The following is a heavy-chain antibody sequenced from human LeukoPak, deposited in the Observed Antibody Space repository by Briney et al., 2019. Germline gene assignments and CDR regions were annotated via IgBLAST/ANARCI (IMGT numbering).Heavy chain of an antibody. D-gene: IGHD4-11*01. J-gene: IGHJ4*02. CDR2: ISYDGSNK. CDR3: ARASTGEAYYFDY. Sequence: GGSLRLSCAASGFTFSSYAMHWVRQAPGKGLEWVAVISYDGSNKYYADSVKGRFTISRDNSKNTLYLQMNSPRAEDTAVYYCARASTGEAYYFDYWGQGTLVTVSS. CDR1: GFTFSSYA. V-gene: IGHV3-30-3*01.